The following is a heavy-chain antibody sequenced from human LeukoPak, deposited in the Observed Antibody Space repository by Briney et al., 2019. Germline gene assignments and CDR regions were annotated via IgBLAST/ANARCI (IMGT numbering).Heavy chain of an antibody. CDR1: GYSFTSYW. J-gene: IGHJ6*02. CDR2: IYPGDSDT. CDR3: ARITDYSNYYYYYGMDV. V-gene: IGHV5-51*01. Sequence: GESLKISCKGSGYSFTSYWIGWVRQMPGKGLEWMGIIYPGDSDTRYSPSFQGQVTISADKSISTAYLRWSSLKASDTAMYYCARITDYSNYYYYYGMDVWGQGTTVTVSS. D-gene: IGHD4-11*01.